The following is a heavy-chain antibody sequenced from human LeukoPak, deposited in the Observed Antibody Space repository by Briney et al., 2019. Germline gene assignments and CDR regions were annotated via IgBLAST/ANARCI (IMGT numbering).Heavy chain of an antibody. CDR3: AKVVAGY. J-gene: IGHJ4*02. V-gene: IGHV3-53*01. Sequence: GGSLRLSCAASGLTVNSNSVSWVRQAPGKGLEWVSVINSGGNTYYADSVKGRFTFSRDNSKNTLYLQMNSLRAEDTAVYYCAKVVAGYWGQGTLVTVSS. D-gene: IGHD5-12*01. CDR1: GLTVNSNS. CDR2: INSGGNT.